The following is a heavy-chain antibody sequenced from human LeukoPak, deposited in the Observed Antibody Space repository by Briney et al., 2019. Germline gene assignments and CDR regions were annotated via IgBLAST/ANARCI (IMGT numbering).Heavy chain of an antibody. D-gene: IGHD1-7*01. Sequence: SETLSLTCAVSGGSVSGGNYYCSWIRQSPGKGLEWIGYIHYSGSTVYNPSLKSRVTMSIDTSKNQFSLNLSSATAADTAVYYCTRTGSTGGYWGQGTLVTVSS. CDR1: GGSVSGGNYY. CDR3: TRTGSTGGY. J-gene: IGHJ4*02. CDR2: IHYSGST. V-gene: IGHV4-61*01.